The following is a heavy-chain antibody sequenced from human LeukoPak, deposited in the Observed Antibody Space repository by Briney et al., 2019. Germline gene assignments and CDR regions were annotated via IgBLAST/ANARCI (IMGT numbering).Heavy chain of an antibody. Sequence: GGSLRLSCAASGFTFSDYYMSWIRQAPGKGLEWVSYISSSGSTIYYADSVKGRFTISRDNAKNSLYLQMNSLRAEDTAVYYCAGAYCSGGSCFRSNWFDPWGQGTLVTVSS. CDR3: AGAYCSGGSCFRSNWFDP. CDR2: ISSSGSTI. CDR1: GFTFSDYY. V-gene: IGHV3-11*04. D-gene: IGHD2-15*01. J-gene: IGHJ5*02.